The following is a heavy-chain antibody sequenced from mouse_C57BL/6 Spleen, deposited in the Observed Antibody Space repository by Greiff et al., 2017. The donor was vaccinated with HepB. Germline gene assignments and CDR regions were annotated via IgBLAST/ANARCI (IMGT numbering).Heavy chain of an antibody. Sequence: EVQLQQSGPELVKPGASVKISCKASGYTFTDYYMNWVKQSHGKSLEWIGDINPNNGGTSYNQKFKGKATLTVDKSSSTAYMELRSLTSEDSAVYYCARKDYWNYAGYYAMDYWGQGTSVTVSS. CDR2: INPNNGGT. V-gene: IGHV1-26*01. CDR3: ARKDYWNYAGYYAMDY. D-gene: IGHD2-1*01. CDR1: GYTFTDYY. J-gene: IGHJ4*01.